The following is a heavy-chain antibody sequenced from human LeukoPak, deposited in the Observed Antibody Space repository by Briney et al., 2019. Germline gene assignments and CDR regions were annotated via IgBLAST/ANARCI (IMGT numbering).Heavy chain of an antibody. J-gene: IGHJ5*02. CDR1: GYTFASYY. D-gene: IGHD2-21*01. V-gene: IGHV1-46*01. Sequence: ASVKVSCKASGYTFASYYMHWVRQAPGQGLEWMGIINPSGGSTSYAQKFQGRVTMTRDTSTSTVYMELSSLRSEDTAVYYCARDIRFPDWFDPWGQGTLVTVSS. CDR3: ARDIRFPDWFDP. CDR2: INPSGGST.